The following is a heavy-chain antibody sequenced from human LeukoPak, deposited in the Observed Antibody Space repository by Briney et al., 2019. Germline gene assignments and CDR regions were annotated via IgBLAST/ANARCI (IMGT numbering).Heavy chain of an antibody. CDR2: IYTSGST. CDR3: ARSAVVATPYYYYGMDV. J-gene: IGHJ6*02. CDR1: GGSISSGSYY. V-gene: IGHV4-61*02. D-gene: IGHD1-26*01. Sequence: TSETLSLTCTVSGGSISSGSYYWSWIRQPAGKGLEWIGRIYTSGSTNYNPSLKSRVTISVDTSKNQFSLKLSSVTAADTAVYYCARSAVVATPYYYYGMDVWGQGTTVTVSS.